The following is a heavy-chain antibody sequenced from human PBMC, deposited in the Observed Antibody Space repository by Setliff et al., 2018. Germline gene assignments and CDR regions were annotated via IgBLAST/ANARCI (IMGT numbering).Heavy chain of an antibody. CDR2: LYTSGST. D-gene: IGHD5-18*01. J-gene: IGHJ6*03. CDR3: ARLIGYSYGYYYHYVDV. V-gene: IGHV4-4*08. Sequence: ETLSLTCNVSGASISSHAWSWIRQPPGKRLEYIGYLYTSGSTNYNPSLKSRVTMSVDTSKNQLSLKLTFVTAADTAIYYCARLIGYSYGYYYHYVDVWGKGTTVTVS. CDR1: GASISSHA.